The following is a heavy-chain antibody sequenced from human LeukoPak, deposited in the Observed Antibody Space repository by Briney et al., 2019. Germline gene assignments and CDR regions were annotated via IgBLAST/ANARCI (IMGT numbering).Heavy chain of an antibody. D-gene: IGHD4-23*01. J-gene: IGHJ4*02. CDR3: ARFLRGKTTVVSGSRDY. Sequence: GRSLRLSCAASGFTFSSYGMHWVRQAPGKGLEWVAVISYDGSNKYYADSVKGRFTISRDNSKNTLYLQMNSLRAEGTAVYYCARFLRGKTTVVSGSRDYWGQGTLVTVSS. CDR2: ISYDGSNK. CDR1: GFTFSSYG. V-gene: IGHV3-30*03.